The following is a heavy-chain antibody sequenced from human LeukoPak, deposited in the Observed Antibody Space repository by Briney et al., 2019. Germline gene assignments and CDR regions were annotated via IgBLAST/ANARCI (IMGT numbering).Heavy chain of an antibody. CDR3: ARGDSSGYKPFDY. V-gene: IGHV4-4*07. CDR1: GGSISSYY. Sequence: NPSETLSLTCTVSGGSISSYYRSWVRQPPGKGLEWIGRIYTSGSTNYNPSLKSRVTMSVDTSKNQFSLKLSSVTAADTAVYYCARGDSSGYKPFDYWGQGTLVTVSS. CDR2: IYTSGST. D-gene: IGHD3-22*01. J-gene: IGHJ4*02.